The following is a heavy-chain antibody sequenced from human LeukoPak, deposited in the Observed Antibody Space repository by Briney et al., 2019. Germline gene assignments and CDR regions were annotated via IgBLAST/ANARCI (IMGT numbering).Heavy chain of an antibody. CDR1: GASISSYY. CDR3: ARSALASYYYYYYMDV. CDR2: IYYSGST. D-gene: IGHD5-18*01. J-gene: IGHJ6*03. Sequence: SGTLSLTCSVSGASISSYYWSWIRQPPGKGLEWIGYIYYSGSTNYNPSLKSRVTISVDTSKNQFSLKLSSVTAADTAVYYCARSALASYYYYYYMDVWGRGTSVTVSS. V-gene: IGHV4-59*01.